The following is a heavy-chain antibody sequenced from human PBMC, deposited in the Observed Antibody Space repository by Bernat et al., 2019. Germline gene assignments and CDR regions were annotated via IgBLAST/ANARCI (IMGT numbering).Heavy chain of an antibody. CDR1: GFTFSSYS. J-gene: IGHJ3*02. V-gene: IGHV3-30*18. CDR2: ISYDGSNK. Sequence: VQLVESGGGLVKPGGSLRLSCAASGFTFSSYSMHWVRQAPGKGLEWVAVISYDGSNKYYADSVKGRFTISRDNSKNTLYLQMNSLRAEDTAVYYCAKAYGDYVTDRGAAAFDIWGQGTMVTVSS. CDR3: AKAYGDYVTDRGAAAFDI. D-gene: IGHD4-17*01.